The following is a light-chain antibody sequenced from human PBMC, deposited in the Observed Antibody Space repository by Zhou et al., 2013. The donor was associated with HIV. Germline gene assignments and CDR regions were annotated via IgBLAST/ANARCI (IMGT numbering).Light chain of an antibody. CDR1: EGISNF. V-gene: IGKV1-27*01. Sequence: DIHMIQSPSSLSASVGDRVTITCRATEGISNFVAWYQQKPGKVPKLLIYGAYTLQSGVPSRFSGSGSGTYFTLTISSLQPEDVATYYCQQFWSSEVSFGGGT. CDR3: QQFWSSEVS. CDR2: GAY. J-gene: IGKJ4*01.